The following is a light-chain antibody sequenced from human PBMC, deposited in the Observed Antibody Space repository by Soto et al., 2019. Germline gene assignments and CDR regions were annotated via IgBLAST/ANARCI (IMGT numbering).Light chain of an antibody. Sequence: VLTQSPGTLYLSPRERATLSCRASQSVSNNYLAWYQHKPGQAPRLLIYGASNRAPGIPDRFSGSGSGPDVTLTISRLEPEDFAVYYCQQYAASPRTFGQGTLVDVK. CDR1: QSVSNNY. V-gene: IGKV3-20*01. CDR3: QQYAASPRT. J-gene: IGKJ1*01. CDR2: GAS.